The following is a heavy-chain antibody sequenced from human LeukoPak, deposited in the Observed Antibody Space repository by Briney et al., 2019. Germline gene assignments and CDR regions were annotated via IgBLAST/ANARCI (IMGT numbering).Heavy chain of an antibody. CDR2: ISSSSSYI. V-gene: IGHV3-21*01. CDR1: GFTFSSHS. J-gene: IGHJ4*02. D-gene: IGHD6-19*01. Sequence: GGSLRLSCAASGFTFSSHSMNWVRQAPGKGLEWVSSISSSSSYIYYADSVKGRFTISRDNAKNSLYLQMNSLRAEDTAVYYCAIIPGIAVAGSDYWGQGTLVTVSS. CDR3: AIIPGIAVAGSDY.